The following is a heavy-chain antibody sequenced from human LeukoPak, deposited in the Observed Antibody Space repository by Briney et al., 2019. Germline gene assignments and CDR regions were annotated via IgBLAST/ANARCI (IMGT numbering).Heavy chain of an antibody. CDR2: IYYSGST. V-gene: IGHV4-59*11. CDR3: ARLALRMGWFDP. Sequence: SETLSLTCTVSGGSISSHYWSWIRQPPGKGLEWIGYIYYSGSTNYNPSLKSRVTISVDTSKNQFSLELSSVTAADTAVYYCARLALRMGWFDPWGQGTLVTVSS. J-gene: IGHJ5*02. CDR1: GGSISSHY. D-gene: IGHD3-16*01.